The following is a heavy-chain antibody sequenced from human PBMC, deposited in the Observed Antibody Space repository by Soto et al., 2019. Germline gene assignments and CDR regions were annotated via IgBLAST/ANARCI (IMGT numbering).Heavy chain of an antibody. CDR3: AADLITMVRGVSYYGMDV. J-gene: IGHJ6*02. V-gene: IGHV1-58*01. CDR2: IVVGSGNT. Sequence: ASVKVSCKASGFTFTSSAVQWVRQARGQRLEWIGWIVVGSGNTNYAQKFQERVTITRDMSTSTAYMELSSLRSEDTAVYYCAADLITMVRGVSYYGMDVWGQGTTVTVSS. CDR1: GFTFTSSA. D-gene: IGHD3-10*01.